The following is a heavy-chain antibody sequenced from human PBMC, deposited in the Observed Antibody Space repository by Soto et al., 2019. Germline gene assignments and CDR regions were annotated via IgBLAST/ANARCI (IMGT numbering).Heavy chain of an antibody. D-gene: IGHD2-15*01. V-gene: IGHV3-23*01. CDR1: GFTSTNYA. Sequence: GGSLRLSCAASGFTSTNYAMTWVRQAPGKGLEWVSSISGSGGTTYYADSVKGRFTISRDRSKNTVYLQMNSLRGEDTAIYYCAKDRDSLVVEAADDAFDIWGQGIMVTVSS. J-gene: IGHJ3*02. CDR2: ISGSGGTT. CDR3: AKDRDSLVVEAADDAFDI.